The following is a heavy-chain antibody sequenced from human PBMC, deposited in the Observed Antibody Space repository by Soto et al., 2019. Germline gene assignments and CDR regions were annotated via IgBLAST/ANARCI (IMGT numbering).Heavy chain of an antibody. CDR2: INHSGST. CDR3: ARAPYYNFWSGEFMDV. V-gene: IGHV4-34*01. Sequence: SETLSLTCAVYGGSFSGYYWSWIRQPPGKGLEWIGEINHSGSTNYNPSLKSRVTISVDTSKNQFSLKLSSVTAADTAVYYCARAPYYNFWSGEFMDVWGQGTTATVSS. J-gene: IGHJ6*02. CDR1: GGSFSGYY. D-gene: IGHD3-3*01.